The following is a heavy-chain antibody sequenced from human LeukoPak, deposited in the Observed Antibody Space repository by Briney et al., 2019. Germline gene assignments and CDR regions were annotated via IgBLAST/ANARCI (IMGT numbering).Heavy chain of an antibody. V-gene: IGHV1-2*02. Sequence: ASVKVSCKVSGYTLTEFSMHWVRQAPGQGLEWMGWINPNSGGTNYAQKFQGRVTMTRDTSISTAYMELSRLRSDDTAVYYCAREGYSSGWYYYYYYMDVWGKGTTVTVSS. J-gene: IGHJ6*03. CDR1: GYTLTEFS. CDR2: INPNSGGT. D-gene: IGHD6-19*01. CDR3: AREGYSSGWYYYYYYMDV.